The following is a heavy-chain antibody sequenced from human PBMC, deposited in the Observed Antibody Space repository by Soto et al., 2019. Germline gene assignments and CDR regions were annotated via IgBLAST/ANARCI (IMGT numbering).Heavy chain of an antibody. J-gene: IGHJ6*03. CDR3: ARVLSVTTIYYYYMYV. CDR2: ISSSSSYI. V-gene: IGHV3-21*01. D-gene: IGHD4-4*01. CDR1: GFTFSSYS. Sequence: GGSLRLSCAASGFTFSSYSMNWVRQAPGKGLEWVSSISSSSSYIYYADSVKGRFTISRDNAKNSLYLQMNSLRAEDTAVYYCARVLSVTTIYYYYMYVWGKGTTVTVSS.